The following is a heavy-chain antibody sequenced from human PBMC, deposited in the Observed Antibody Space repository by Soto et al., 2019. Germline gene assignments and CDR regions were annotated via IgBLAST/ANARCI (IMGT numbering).Heavy chain of an antibody. CDR2: IKQDGSEK. J-gene: IGHJ6*02. CDR1: EFTFSNYW. CDR3: ARVYPGTGWPFHYYGMDV. Sequence: GGSLRLSCVASEFTFSNYWMSWVRQAPGKGLEWVANIKQDGSEKYYVDSVKGRFTISRDNAENSLYLQMNSLRAEDTALYYCARVYPGTGWPFHYYGMDVWGQGTTVTVSS. D-gene: IGHD6-25*01. V-gene: IGHV3-7*01.